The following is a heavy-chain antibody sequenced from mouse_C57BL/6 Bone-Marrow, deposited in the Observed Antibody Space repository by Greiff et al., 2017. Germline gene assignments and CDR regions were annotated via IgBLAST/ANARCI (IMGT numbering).Heavy chain of an antibody. CDR3: VKASQLPYFDY. V-gene: IGHV7-4*01. CDR1: GFTFTDYY. J-gene: IGHJ2*01. Sequence: EVKVVESGGGLVQPGASLRLSCAASGFTFTDYYMSWVRQPPGKAPEWLALIRNKANGYTTDYTASVKGRFTISRDNSQNTLYLQMNTLRAEDSATYDCVKASQLPYFDYWGQGTTLTVSS. D-gene: IGHD2-1*01. CDR2: IRNKANGYTT.